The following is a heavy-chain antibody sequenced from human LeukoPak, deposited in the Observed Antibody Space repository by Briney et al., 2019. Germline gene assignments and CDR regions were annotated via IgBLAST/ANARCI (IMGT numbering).Heavy chain of an antibody. V-gene: IGHV3-21*01. J-gene: IGHJ4*02. Sequence: GGSLRLSCAASGFSFSSYNMNWVRLTPGKGLEWVSSITSSSTYTFYADSVKGRFTISRDNAKGTLYLQMSSLRAEDTAVYYCTGHHQAYSRTYWGQGTLVTVSS. D-gene: IGHD4-11*01. CDR3: TGHHQAYSRTY. CDR1: GFSFSSYN. CDR2: ITSSSTYT.